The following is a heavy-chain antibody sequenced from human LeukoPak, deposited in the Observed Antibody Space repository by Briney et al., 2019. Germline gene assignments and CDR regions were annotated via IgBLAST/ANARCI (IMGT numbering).Heavy chain of an antibody. Sequence: GGSLRLSCAASEFTFSSYSMNWVRQAPGKGLEWVSYITNSGNSKSYADSVKGRFTISRDNGKNSLYLHMNSLRDEDTAVYYCARASCYLRNCYYYGMDVWGQGTTVTVSS. CDR3: ARASCYLRNCYYYGMDV. CDR1: EFTFSSYS. D-gene: IGHD2-2*01. J-gene: IGHJ6*02. V-gene: IGHV3-48*02. CDR2: ITNSGNSK.